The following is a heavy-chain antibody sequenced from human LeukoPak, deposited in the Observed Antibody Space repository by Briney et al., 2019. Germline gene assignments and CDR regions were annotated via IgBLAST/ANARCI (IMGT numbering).Heavy chain of an antibody. CDR3: ARYDSSGFYLGKVAY. D-gene: IGHD3-22*01. CDR1: GGSISSSSYY. J-gene: IGHJ4*02. V-gene: IGHV4-39*02. Sequence: SETLSLTCTVSGGSISSSSYYWGWIRQPPGRGLDWFGSRCYSVKRYHNPSLKRRVTISVDTSKNHFSLKLSSVTAADTAVYYCARYDSSGFYLGKVAYWGQGTLVSVCS. CDR2: RCYSVKR.